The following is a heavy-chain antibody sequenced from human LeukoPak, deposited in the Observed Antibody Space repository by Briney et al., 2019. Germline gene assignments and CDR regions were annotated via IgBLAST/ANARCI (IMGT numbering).Heavy chain of an antibody. CDR2: ISGNGGST. V-gene: IGHV3-64*02. Sequence: GGSLTLSCEASGFTFSTNAIHWVRQAPGQGLQYVSAISGNGGSTYYADSVEDRFTISRDNSKNTVYLQMGCLRAEDMAVYYCARVKYNDFWSGYSPPDYWGQGTLVTVSS. D-gene: IGHD3-3*01. J-gene: IGHJ4*02. CDR3: ARVKYNDFWSGYSPPDY. CDR1: GFTFSTNA.